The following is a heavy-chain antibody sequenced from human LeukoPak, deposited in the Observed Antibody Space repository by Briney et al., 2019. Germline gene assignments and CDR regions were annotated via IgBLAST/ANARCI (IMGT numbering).Heavy chain of an antibody. CDR2: MNPNSGNT. CDR3: ARVLTYYYDSSVDY. V-gene: IGHV1-8*01. CDR1: GYTFTSYD. D-gene: IGHD3-22*01. Sequence: ASVKVSCKASGYTFTSYDINWVRQAAGQGLEWMGWMNPNSGNTGYARKFQGRVTMTRNTSISTAYMELSSLRSEDTAVYYCARVLTYYYDSSVDYWGQGTLVTVSS. J-gene: IGHJ4*02.